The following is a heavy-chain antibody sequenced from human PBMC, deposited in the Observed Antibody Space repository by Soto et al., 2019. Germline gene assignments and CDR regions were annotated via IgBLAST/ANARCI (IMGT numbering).Heavy chain of an antibody. J-gene: IGHJ5*02. V-gene: IGHV4-39*01. Sequence: SETLSLTCTVSGGSISSSSYYWGWIRQPPGKGLEWIGSIYYSGSTYYNPSLKSRVTISVDTSKNQFSLKLSSVTAADTAVYYCARLYPKYCNNGVCLNWLDPWGQGTMVTVYS. CDR2: IYYSGST. CDR3: ARLYPKYCNNGVCLNWLDP. CDR1: GGSISSSSYY. D-gene: IGHD2-8*01.